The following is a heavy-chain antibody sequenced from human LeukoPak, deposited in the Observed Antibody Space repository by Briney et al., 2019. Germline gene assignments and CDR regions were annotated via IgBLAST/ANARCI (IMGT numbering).Heavy chain of an antibody. V-gene: IGHV3-21*01. CDR1: GFTFSSYS. J-gene: IGHJ4*02. CDR3: ARDGSPNYGYYAFFDN. Sequence: GGSLRLSCAASGFTFSSYSMNWVRQAPGKGLEWVSSISSSSSYIYYADSVKGRFTISRDNAKNSLILQTSSLTVADTGIYYCARDGSPNYGYYAFFDNWGQGTLVTVSS. D-gene: IGHD1-26*01. CDR2: ISSSSSYI.